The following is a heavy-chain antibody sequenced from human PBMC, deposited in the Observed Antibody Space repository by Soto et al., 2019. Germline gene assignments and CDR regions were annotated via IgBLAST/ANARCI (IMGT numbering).Heavy chain of an antibody. D-gene: IGHD3-22*01. CDR1: GGSFSGYY. Sequence: PSETLSLTCAVYGGSFSGYYWIWIRQPPGKGLEWIGEINHSGSTNYNPSLKSRVTISVDTSKNQFSLKLSSVTAADTAVYYCATTKLYYYDSSGPFDYWGQGTLVTVSS. V-gene: IGHV4-34*01. CDR3: ATTKLYYYDSSGPFDY. CDR2: INHSGST. J-gene: IGHJ4*02.